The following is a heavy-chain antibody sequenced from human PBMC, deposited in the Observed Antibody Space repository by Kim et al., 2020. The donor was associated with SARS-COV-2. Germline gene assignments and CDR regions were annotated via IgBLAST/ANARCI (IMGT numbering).Heavy chain of an antibody. CDR3: ARGRERWLYYFDY. J-gene: IGHJ4*02. CDR1: GGSFSGYY. CDR2: INHSGST. Sequence: SETLSLTCAVYGGSFSGYYWSWIRQPPGKGLEWIGEINHSGSTNYNPSLKSRVTISVDTSKNQFSLKLSSVTAADTAVYYFARGRERWLYYFDYWGQGTL. V-gene: IGHV4-34*01. D-gene: IGHD2-21*01.